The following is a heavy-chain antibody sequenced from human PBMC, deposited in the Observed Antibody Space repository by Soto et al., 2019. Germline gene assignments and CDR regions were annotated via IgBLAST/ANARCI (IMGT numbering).Heavy chain of an antibody. D-gene: IGHD6-19*01. J-gene: IGHJ6*02. CDR3: ARDLGIAVAGTQSYYYGMDV. V-gene: IGHV3-30-3*01. Sequence: PGGSLRLSCAASGFTFSSYAMHWVRQAPGKGLEWVAVISYDGSNKYYADSVKGRFTISRDNSKNTLYLQMNSLRAEDTAGYYCARDLGIAVAGTQSYYYGMDVWGQGTMVTVSS. CDR2: ISYDGSNK. CDR1: GFTFSSYA.